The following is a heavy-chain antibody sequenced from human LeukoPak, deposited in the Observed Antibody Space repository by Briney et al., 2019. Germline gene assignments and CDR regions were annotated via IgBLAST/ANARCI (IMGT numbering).Heavy chain of an antibody. Sequence: SETLSLTCTVFGGSITSSSFYWGWIRQPPGKGLEWIGSIYYSGSTYYNPSLKSRVTISIDTSKNQSSLKLNSVTAADTAMYYCARAFRWGQRGEFDYWGQGTLVTVSS. V-gene: IGHV4-39*02. D-gene: IGHD7-27*01. CDR1: GGSITSSSFY. J-gene: IGHJ4*02. CDR3: ARAFRWGQRGEFDY. CDR2: IYYSGST.